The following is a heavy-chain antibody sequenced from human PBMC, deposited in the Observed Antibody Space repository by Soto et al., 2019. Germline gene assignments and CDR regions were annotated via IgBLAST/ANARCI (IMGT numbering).Heavy chain of an antibody. D-gene: IGHD3-10*01. J-gene: IGHJ3*02. CDR3: ARGRIAYYGSGSYYNAFDI. V-gene: IGHV4-34*01. Sequence: SETLSLTCAVYGGSLSGYYWSWIRQPPGKGLEWIGEINQRGSTNYNPSLKNRVTISVDTSMNQFSLKLSSVTAADTAVYYCARGRIAYYGSGSYYNAFDIWGQGTMVTVSS. CDR1: GGSLSGYY. CDR2: INQRGST.